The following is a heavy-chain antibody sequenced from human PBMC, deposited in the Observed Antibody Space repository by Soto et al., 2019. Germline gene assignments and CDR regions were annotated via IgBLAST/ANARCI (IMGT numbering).Heavy chain of an antibody. J-gene: IGHJ5*02. CDR1: GFTFDDYA. Sequence: EVQLVESGGGLVQPGRSLRLSCAASGFTFDDYAMHWVRQAPGNGLEWVSGISWNSGSIGYAESVKGRFTISRDNAKNSLYLQMNSLRAEDTALYYCAKALDYDSSGSPFDPWGQGTLVTVSS. CDR3: AKALDYDSSGSPFDP. V-gene: IGHV3-9*01. D-gene: IGHD3-22*01. CDR2: ISWNSGSI.